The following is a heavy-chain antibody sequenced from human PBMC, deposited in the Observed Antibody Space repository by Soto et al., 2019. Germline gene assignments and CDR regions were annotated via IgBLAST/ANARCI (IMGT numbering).Heavy chain of an antibody. D-gene: IGHD5-12*01. CDR2: FTPKVGTA. V-gene: IGHV1-69*01. CDR3: ARGVVSGFEFWYFDL. CDR1: GGTFRHHG. J-gene: IGHJ2*01. Sequence: QVQLVQSGAEVKKPGSSVKVSCKASGGTFRHHGISWLRQAPGQGLEWIGGFTPKVGTANYAPKFQGRVSITADESTTTASVALSNLRPEDTAVYFCARGVVSGFEFWYFDLWGRGTLITVSS.